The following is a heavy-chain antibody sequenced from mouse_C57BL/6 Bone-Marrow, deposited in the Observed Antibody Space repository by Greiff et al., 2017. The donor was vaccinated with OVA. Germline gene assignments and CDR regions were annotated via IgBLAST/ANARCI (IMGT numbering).Heavy chain of an antibody. D-gene: IGHD2-3*01. V-gene: IGHV1-58*01. Sequence: EVKLQESGAELVRPGSSVKMSCKTSGYTFTSYGINWVKQRPGQGLEWIGYIYIGNGYTEYNEKFKGKATLTSDTSSSTAYMELRSLTSEDSAVYYCARLGTYDGYFSFDYWGQGTTLTVSS. CDR1: GYTFTSYG. CDR2: IYIGNGYT. J-gene: IGHJ2*01. CDR3: ARLGTYDGYFSFDY.